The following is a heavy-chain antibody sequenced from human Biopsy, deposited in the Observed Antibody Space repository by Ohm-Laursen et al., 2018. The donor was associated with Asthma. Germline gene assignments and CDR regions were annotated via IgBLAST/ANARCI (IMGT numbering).Heavy chain of an antibody. Sequence: RPLRPSCAASGFSFSNFAIHWVRQAPGKGLEWVGVISKDASTQDYADSVKGRFTMARDNSKNTLDLQMNSLREEDTAVYYCVRDGTDDAFDIWGQGTVVSVSS. CDR2: ISKDASTQ. CDR3: VRDGTDDAFDI. CDR1: GFSFSNFA. J-gene: IGHJ3*02. D-gene: IGHD1-1*01. V-gene: IGHV3-30*01.